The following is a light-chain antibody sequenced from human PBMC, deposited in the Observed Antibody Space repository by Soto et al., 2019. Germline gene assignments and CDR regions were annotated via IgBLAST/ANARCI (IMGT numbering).Light chain of an antibody. CDR1: HDLTRY. V-gene: IGKV1-33*01. Sequence: DIQMTQSPSSLSASVGDRITITCQARHDLTRYFNWYQHKPGNAPKLMIYHASILEAGVPSRFSGSGSGTDFTVTISSLQPEDVAIYYCQRCDYLPIFGPWTTV. CDR2: HAS. CDR3: QRCDYLPI. J-gene: IGKJ3*01.